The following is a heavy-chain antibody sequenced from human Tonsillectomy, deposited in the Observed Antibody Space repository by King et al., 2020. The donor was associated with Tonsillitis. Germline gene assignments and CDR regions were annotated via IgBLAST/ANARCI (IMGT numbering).Heavy chain of an antibody. D-gene: IGHD3-9*01. Sequence: ITLKESGPMLVKPTQTLTLTCTFSGFSLTTTGMGVGWIRQPPGKALEWLALIYWNDDMRYSPSLKSRLTITKDTSKNQVVLIVTNMDPVDTATYYCAHWGYDFLTGPLGFDYWGQGTLVTVSS. J-gene: IGHJ4*02. CDR2: IYWNDDM. CDR3: AHWGYDFLTGPLGFDY. V-gene: IGHV2-5*01. CDR1: GFSLTTTGMG.